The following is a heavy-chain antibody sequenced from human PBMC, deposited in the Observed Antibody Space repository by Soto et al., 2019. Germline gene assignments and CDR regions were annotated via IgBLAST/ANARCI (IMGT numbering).Heavy chain of an antibody. Sequence: TSETLSLTCAVYGGSFSGYYWTWIRQPPGKGLEWIGEINHSGSTNYNPSLKSRVTISIDTSKSQFSLKLSSVTAADTAVYYCARGWIDDSGSYYKPLGYWGQGTLVTVSS. CDR3: ARGWIDDSGSYYKPLGY. D-gene: IGHD3-10*01. CDR2: INHSGST. CDR1: GGSFSGYY. V-gene: IGHV4-34*01. J-gene: IGHJ4*02.